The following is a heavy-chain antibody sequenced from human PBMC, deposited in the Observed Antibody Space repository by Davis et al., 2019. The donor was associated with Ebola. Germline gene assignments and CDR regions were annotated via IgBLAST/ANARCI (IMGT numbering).Heavy chain of an antibody. V-gene: IGHV1-3*01. Sequence: ASVKVSCKASGYTFTSYAMHWVRQAPGQRLEWMGWINAGNGYTEYSQKFQGRVTITRDTTASTVFMEMTSLRSDDTAVYYCARDIAASGTTDSWGQGTLVTVSS. D-gene: IGHD6-6*01. J-gene: IGHJ4*02. CDR1: GYTFTSYA. CDR2: INAGNGYT. CDR3: ARDIAASGTTDS.